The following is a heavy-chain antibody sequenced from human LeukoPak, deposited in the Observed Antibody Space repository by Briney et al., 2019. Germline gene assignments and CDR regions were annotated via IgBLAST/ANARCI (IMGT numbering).Heavy chain of an antibody. CDR3: ARSPIRGSGYDY. J-gene: IGHJ4*02. Sequence: PSETLSLTCTVSGGSISSYYWSWIRQPPGKGLEWIGYIYYSGSTNYNPSLKSRVTISVDTSKNQFSLKLSSVTAADTAVYYCARSPIRGSGYDYWGQGTLVTVSS. CDR1: GGSISSYY. V-gene: IGHV4-59*01. CDR2: IYYSGST. D-gene: IGHD5-12*01.